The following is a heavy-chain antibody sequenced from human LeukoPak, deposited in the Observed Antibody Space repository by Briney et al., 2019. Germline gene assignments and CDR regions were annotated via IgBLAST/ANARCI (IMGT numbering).Heavy chain of an antibody. D-gene: IGHD3-22*01. V-gene: IGHV4-34*01. CDR1: GGSISSYY. Sequence: SETLSLTCTVSGGSISSYYWSWIRQPPGKGLEWIGEINHSGSTNYNPSLKSRVTISVDTSKNQFSLKLSSVTAADTAVYYCARSYYYDSRPLDYWGQGTLVTVSS. CDR2: INHSGST. J-gene: IGHJ4*02. CDR3: ARSYYYDSRPLDY.